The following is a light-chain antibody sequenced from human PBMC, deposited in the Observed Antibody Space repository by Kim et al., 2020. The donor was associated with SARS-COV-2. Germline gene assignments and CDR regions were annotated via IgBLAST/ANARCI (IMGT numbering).Light chain of an antibody. V-gene: IGLV2-11*01. CDR1: SSDVGGYNY. CDR2: DVS. CDR3: CSYAGSYTFWV. J-gene: IGLJ2*01. Sequence: QSVTISCTGTSSDVGGYNYVSWYRQHPGKAPKLMIYDVSKRPSGVPDRFSGSKSGNTASLTISGLQAEDEADYYCCSYAGSYTFWVFGGGTQLTVL.